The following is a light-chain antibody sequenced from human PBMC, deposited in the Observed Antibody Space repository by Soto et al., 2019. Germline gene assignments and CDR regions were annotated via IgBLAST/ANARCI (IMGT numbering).Light chain of an antibody. CDR1: QSVSSN. Sequence: EIVMTQSPATLSVSRWDRASLSCRANQSVSSNLAWYQQKPGQAPRLLIYGASTRATGIPARFSGSGSGTDFTLTISRLEPDDFAVYYCQRYGGSSWTFGQGTKVDI. V-gene: IGKV3-15*01. J-gene: IGKJ1*01. CDR2: GAS. CDR3: QRYGGSSWT.